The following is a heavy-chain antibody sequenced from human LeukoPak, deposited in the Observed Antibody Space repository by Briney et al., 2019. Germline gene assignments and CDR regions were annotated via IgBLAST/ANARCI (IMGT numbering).Heavy chain of an antibody. D-gene: IGHD6-19*01. V-gene: IGHV3-23*01. CDR3: AKEEDRAVVRMVSDY. CDR1: GFTFSSYA. J-gene: IGHJ4*02. Sequence: PGGSLRLSCAASGFTFSSYAMSWVRQAPGKGLEWVSAISGSGGSTYYADSVKGRFTISRDNSKNMLYLQMNSLRAEDTAVYYCAKEEDRAVVRMVSDYWGQGTLVTVSS. CDR2: ISGSGGST.